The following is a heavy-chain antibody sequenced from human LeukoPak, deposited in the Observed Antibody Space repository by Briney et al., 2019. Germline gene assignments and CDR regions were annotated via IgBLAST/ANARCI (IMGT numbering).Heavy chain of an antibody. CDR2: IHRGGST. Sequence: GGSPRLFCAPSGFTDSGNYMRWLRHAPGKALEWLSVIHRGGSTYYADSVKGIFTISRDSSKTTVFLQMDSLRAEDMAVYYCARDPGYGVGVDYGDYWGQGTLVTVSS. J-gene: IGHJ4*02. V-gene: IGHV3-66*01. CDR3: ARDPGYGVGVDYGDY. D-gene: IGHD2-8*01. CDR1: GFTDSGNY.